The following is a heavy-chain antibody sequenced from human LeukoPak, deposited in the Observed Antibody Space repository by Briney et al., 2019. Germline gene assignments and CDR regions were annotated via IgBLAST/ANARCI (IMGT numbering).Heavy chain of an antibody. CDR1: GFTFSSYA. CDR3: ARDLDTSSSSPGY. V-gene: IGHV3-23*01. D-gene: IGHD6-6*01. J-gene: IGHJ4*02. CDR2: ISGSGTIM. Sequence: GGSLRLSCAASGFTFSSYAMSWVRQAPGKGLEWVSVISGSGTIMSYADSVKGRFTISRDNAKNSLYLQMDSLRVGDTAVYYCARDLDTSSSSPGYWGQGTLVTVSS.